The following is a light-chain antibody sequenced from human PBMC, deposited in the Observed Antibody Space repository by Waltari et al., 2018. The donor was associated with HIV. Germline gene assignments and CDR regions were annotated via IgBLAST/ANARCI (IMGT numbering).Light chain of an antibody. J-gene: IGLJ3*02. CDR2: SNN. CDR1: SSNIGSNT. CDR3: AAWDGSLNGRV. V-gene: IGLV1-44*01. Sequence: SVLTQPPSASGTPGQRVTISCSGSSSNIGSNTVNWYQQLPGTAPKLLLYSNNPRPSGFPDRFSGSKSGTSASLAISGLQSEDEADYYCAAWDGSLNGRVFGGGTKLTVL.